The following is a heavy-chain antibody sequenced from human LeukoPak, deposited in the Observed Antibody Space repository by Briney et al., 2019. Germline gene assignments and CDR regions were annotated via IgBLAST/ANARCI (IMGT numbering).Heavy chain of an antibody. CDR1: GFTFSSYG. CDR3: ARDFTSIAGIGY. Sequence: GRSLRLSCAASGFTFSSYGMHWVRQAPGKGLEWVAVISYDGSNKYYADSVKGRFTISRDNSKNTLYLQMNSLRAEDTAVYYCARDFTSIAGIGYWGQGTLVTVSS. J-gene: IGHJ4*02. D-gene: IGHD6-13*01. V-gene: IGHV3-30*03. CDR2: ISYDGSNK.